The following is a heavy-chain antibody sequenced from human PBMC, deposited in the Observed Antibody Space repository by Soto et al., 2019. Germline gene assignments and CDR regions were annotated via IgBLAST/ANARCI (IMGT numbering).Heavy chain of an antibody. CDR2: IIPIVGSP. V-gene: IGHV1-69*01. CDR3: AVTVEIPYYHGMDV. J-gene: IGHJ6*02. Sequence: QVQLVQSGAEVQKPGSSLRVSCKASGGTLRSHAISWARQAPGQGLEWMGGIIPIVGSPYYAQKVQGRVTLTADEYSITAYTKVSSLRSEDTAVYYCAVTVEIPYYHGMDVWGQGTTVTFSS. CDR1: GGTLRSHA. D-gene: IGHD4-4*01.